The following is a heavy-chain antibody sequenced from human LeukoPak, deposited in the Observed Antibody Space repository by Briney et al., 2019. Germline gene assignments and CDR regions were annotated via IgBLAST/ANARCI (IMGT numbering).Heavy chain of an antibody. CDR2: VHYSGST. Sequence: SETLSLTCSVSGGSISTYYWSWIRQPPGKGLEWIGYVHYSGSTNSNPSLKSRVTISVDTSKNQFSLKLRSVTAADTAVYYCARTHGGTYTEGHFFDYWGQGNLVTVSS. CDR3: ARTHGGTYTEGHFFDY. D-gene: IGHD1-26*01. V-gene: IGHV4-59*01. J-gene: IGHJ4*02. CDR1: GGSISTYY.